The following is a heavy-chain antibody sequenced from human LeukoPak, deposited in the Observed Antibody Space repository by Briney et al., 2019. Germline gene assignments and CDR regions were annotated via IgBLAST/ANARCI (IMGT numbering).Heavy chain of an antibody. CDR1: GGTFSSYA. Sequence: SVKVSCKASGGTFSSYAISWVRQAPGQGLEWMGGIIPIFGTANYAQKFQGRVTITADESTSTAYMELSSLRSEDTAVYYCARDPTAAGTRYGMDVWGQGTTVTVSS. J-gene: IGHJ6*02. CDR2: IIPIFGTA. D-gene: IGHD6-13*01. V-gene: IGHV1-69*13. CDR3: ARDPTAAGTRYGMDV.